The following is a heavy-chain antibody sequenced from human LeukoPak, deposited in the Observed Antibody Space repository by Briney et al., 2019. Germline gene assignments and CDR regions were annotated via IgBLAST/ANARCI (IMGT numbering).Heavy chain of an antibody. CDR1: GGSISSYY. CDR3: ARGGYCSSTSCYRIGFDP. CDR2: IYYSGST. Sequence: SETLSLTCTVSGGSISSYYWSWIRQPPGKGLEWIGYIYYSGSTNYNPSLKSRVTISVDTSKNQFSLKLSSVTAADTAVYYCARGGYCSSTSCYRIGFDPWGQGTLVTVSS. J-gene: IGHJ5*02. V-gene: IGHV4-59*01. D-gene: IGHD2-2*01.